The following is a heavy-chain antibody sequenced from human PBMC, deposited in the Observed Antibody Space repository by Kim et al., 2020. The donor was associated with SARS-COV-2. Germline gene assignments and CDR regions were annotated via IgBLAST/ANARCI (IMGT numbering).Heavy chain of an antibody. CDR3: AKWKRIAVGYYYGMDV. V-gene: IGHV3-23*01. CDR2: ISGSGGST. J-gene: IGHJ6*02. D-gene: IGHD6-19*01. CDR1: GFTFSSYA. Sequence: GGSLRLSCAASGFTFSSYAMSWVRQAPGKGLEWVSAISGSGGSTYYADSVKGRFTISRDNSKNTLYLQMNSLRAEDTAVYYCAKWKRIAVGYYYGMDVWGQGTPVTVSS.